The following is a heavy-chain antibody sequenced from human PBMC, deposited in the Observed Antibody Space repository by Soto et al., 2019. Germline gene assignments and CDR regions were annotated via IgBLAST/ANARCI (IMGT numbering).Heavy chain of an antibody. Sequence: QVQLVESGGGVVQPGRSLRLSCAASGFTFSSYGMHWVCQAPGKGLEWVAVISYDGSNKYYADSVKGRFTISRDNSKNTLYLQMNSLRAEDTAVYYCARADLGYSSSWYLTFFDYWGQGTLVTVSS. CDR2: ISYDGSNK. CDR1: GFTFSSYG. J-gene: IGHJ4*02. CDR3: ARADLGYSSSWYLTFFDY. D-gene: IGHD6-13*01. V-gene: IGHV3-30*03.